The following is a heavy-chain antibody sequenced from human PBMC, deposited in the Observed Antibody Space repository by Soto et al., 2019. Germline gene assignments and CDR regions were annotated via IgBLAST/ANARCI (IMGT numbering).Heavy chain of an antibody. CDR2: ISSSSSTI. V-gene: IGHV3-48*01. Sequence: GGSLRLSCAASGFTFSSYWMSWVRQAPGKGLEWVAYISSSSSTIYYADSVKGRFTISRDNAKNSLYLQMNSLRAEDTAVYYCARFFMAAFDIWGQGTMVTVSS. D-gene: IGHD3-10*01. J-gene: IGHJ3*02. CDR3: ARFFMAAFDI. CDR1: GFTFSSYW.